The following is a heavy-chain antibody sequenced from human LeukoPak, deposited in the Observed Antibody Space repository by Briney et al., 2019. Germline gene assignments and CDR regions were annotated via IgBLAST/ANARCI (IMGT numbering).Heavy chain of an antibody. CDR2: ISRASSTI. D-gene: IGHD6-13*01. V-gene: IGHV3-48*01. Sequence: QTGGSLRLSWAASGFTFSSYTVSWVRQAPGEGLEWVSYISRASSTIYYADSVKGRFTISRDNAKNSLYLQMNSLRAEDTAVYYCARSYYSSSCPDYWGQGTLVTVSS. J-gene: IGHJ4*02. CDR3: ARSYYSSSCPDY. CDR1: GFTFSSYT.